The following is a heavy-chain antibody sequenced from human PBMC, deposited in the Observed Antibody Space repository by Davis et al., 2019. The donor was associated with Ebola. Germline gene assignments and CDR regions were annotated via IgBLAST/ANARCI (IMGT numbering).Heavy chain of an antibody. CDR3: ARESRRVSGFDT. J-gene: IGHJ4*02. CDR1: GGPFNGYL. CDR2: IYHSGSV. D-gene: IGHD6-19*01. V-gene: IGHV4-34*11. Sequence: PSETLSLTCAVNGGPFNGYLWTWIRQPPGRALEWVGTIYHSGSVYYNPPLKSRVTISVDTSKNRFSLNLTSVTAADTAVYYCARESRRVSGFDTCGRGIMVTVSS.